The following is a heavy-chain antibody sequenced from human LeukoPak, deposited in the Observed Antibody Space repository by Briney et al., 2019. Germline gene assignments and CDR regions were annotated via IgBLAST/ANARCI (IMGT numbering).Heavy chain of an antibody. Sequence: GGSLRLSCAASGFTFNAYSMNWVRQAPGKGLEWVSYISRSSSTIHYADSVRGRFTISRDNAKSSLFLQMNSLRAEDTAVYYCARDGGATMVRGVATYDSWGQGTLVTVSS. J-gene: IGHJ4*02. CDR3: ARDGGATMVRGVATYDS. CDR1: GFTFNAYS. V-gene: IGHV3-48*04. CDR2: ISRSSSTI. D-gene: IGHD3-10*01.